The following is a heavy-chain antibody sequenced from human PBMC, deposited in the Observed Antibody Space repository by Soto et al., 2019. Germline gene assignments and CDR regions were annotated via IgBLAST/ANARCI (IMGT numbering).Heavy chain of an antibody. Sequence: SVKVSCKASGGTFNNYPITWVRQAPGEGLEWMGGSIPIFGTANYAQKFQGRVTISVDESTSTAYMELSSLRSEDTAVYYCARGRGYSGDDHYYYFDMDVWAKGPRSPSP. J-gene: IGHJ6*02. CDR1: GGTFNNYP. V-gene: IGHV1-69*13. CDR2: SIPIFGTA. D-gene: IGHD5-12*01. CDR3: ARGRGYSGDDHYYYFDMDV.